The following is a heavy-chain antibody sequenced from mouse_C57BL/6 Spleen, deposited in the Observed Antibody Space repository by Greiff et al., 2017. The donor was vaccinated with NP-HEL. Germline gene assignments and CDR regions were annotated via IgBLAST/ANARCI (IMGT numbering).Heavy chain of an antibody. CDR2: INPSSGYT. D-gene: IGHD1-1*01. J-gene: IGHJ4*01. V-gene: IGHV1-7*01. Sequence: VQLQQPGAELVRPGTSVKLSCKASGYTFTSYWMHWVKQRPGQGLEWIGYINPSSGYTKYNQKFKDKATLTADKSSSTAYMQLSSLTYEDSAVYYCARDYYYGGYAMDYWGQGTSVTVSS. CDR1: GYTFTSYW. CDR3: ARDYYYGGYAMDY.